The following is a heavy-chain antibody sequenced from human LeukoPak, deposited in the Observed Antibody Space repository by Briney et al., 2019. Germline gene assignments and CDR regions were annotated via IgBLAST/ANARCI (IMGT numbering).Heavy chain of an antibody. V-gene: IGHV3-7*01. CDR1: GFTFSSYW. CDR2: IKQDGSDM. CDR3: ARDSTVGRY. D-gene: IGHD2-8*02. Sequence: GGSLRLSCAASGFTFSSYWMNWVRQAPGKGLEWVANIKQDGSDMYYVDSVKGRLTISRDNAKSSLYLQMDSLRVGDTAVYYCARDSTVGRYWGQGTLVTVSS. J-gene: IGHJ4*02.